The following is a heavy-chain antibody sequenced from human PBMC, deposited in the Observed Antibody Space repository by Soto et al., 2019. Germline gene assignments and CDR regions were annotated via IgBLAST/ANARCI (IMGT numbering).Heavy chain of an antibody. J-gene: IGHJ6*02. V-gene: IGHV4-39*01. CDR2: IYYSGST. CDR1: GGSIRSSSYY. Sequence: SETQSLTCTVSGGSIRSSSYYWGWIRQPPGNGLEWIGSIYYSGSTYYNPSLKSRVTISVDTSKNQFSLKLSSVTAADTAVYYCARHWRDYYDSSPYYYYGMGVWGQGTTVTVSS. CDR3: ARHWRDYYDSSPYYYYGMGV. D-gene: IGHD3-22*01.